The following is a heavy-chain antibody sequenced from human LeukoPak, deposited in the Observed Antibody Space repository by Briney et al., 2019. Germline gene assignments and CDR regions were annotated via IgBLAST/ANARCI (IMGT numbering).Heavy chain of an antibody. CDR2: INTNTGNP. CDR3: ARDIHSSSSVFSYYYYYMDV. V-gene: IGHV7-4-1*02. D-gene: IGHD6-13*01. CDR1: GYTFTSYA. J-gene: IGHJ6*03. Sequence: ASVKVSCKASGYTFTSYAMNWVRQAPGQGLEWMGWINTNTGNPTYAQGFTGRFVFSLDTSVSTAYLQISSLKAEDTAAYYCARDIHSSSSVFSYYYYYMDVWGKGTTVTVSS.